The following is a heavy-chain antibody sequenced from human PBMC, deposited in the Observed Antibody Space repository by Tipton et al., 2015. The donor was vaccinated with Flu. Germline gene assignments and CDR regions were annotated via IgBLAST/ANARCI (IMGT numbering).Heavy chain of an antibody. CDR1: GYTFTDYW. CDR2: IYPGDSEI. CDR3: ARSHFNGWSTAFDI. J-gene: IGHJ3*02. V-gene: IGHV5-51*01. D-gene: IGHD6-19*01. Sequence: VQLVQSGAEMKKPGESLRISRQGSGYTFTDYWIGWVRQMPGKGLEWMGIIYPGDSEIKYSPSFQGQVTISADKSINTAYLQWSSLQASDSAVYYCARSHFNGWSTAFDIWGQGTKVTVSS.